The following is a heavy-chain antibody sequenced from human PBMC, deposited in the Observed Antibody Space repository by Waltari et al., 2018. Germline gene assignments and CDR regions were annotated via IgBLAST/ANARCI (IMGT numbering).Heavy chain of an antibody. CDR3: GRGYCTAGDCYWDSGY. Sequence: EVQLMDSGGGLVRPGGPLRLSCAASGFTFSPYAMKWVRQAPGKGLEWVSSINGVSSHLYYADSVRGRFTISRDNAKNSLFLHMNSLRVEDTAVYYCGRGYCTAGDCYWDSGYWGQGILVTVSS. J-gene: IGHJ4*02. D-gene: IGHD2-8*02. CDR1: GFTFSPYA. V-gene: IGHV3-21*02. CDR2: INGVSSHL.